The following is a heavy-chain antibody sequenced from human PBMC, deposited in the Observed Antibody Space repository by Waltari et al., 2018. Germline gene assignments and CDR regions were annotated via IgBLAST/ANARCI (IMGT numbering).Heavy chain of an antibody. J-gene: IGHJ6*03. CDR2: MNPNSGNT. V-gene: IGHV1-8*03. CDR3: ARGPIFGVAGHYYYYMDV. CDR1: GYTFTSYD. D-gene: IGHD3-3*01. Sequence: QVQLVQSGAEVKKPGASVKVSCKASGYTFTSYDINWVRQATGQGLEWMGWMNPNSGNTGYAQKFQGRVTITRNTSISTAYMELSSLRSEDTAVYHCARGPIFGVAGHYYYYMDVWGKGTTVTVSS.